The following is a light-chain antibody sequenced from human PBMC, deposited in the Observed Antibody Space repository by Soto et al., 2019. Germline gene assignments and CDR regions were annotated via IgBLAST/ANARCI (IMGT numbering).Light chain of an antibody. J-gene: IGKJ1*01. CDR3: KQRSDWQWT. CDR1: ESVTDY. V-gene: IGKV3-11*01. CDR2: DVS. Sequence: IVLTQSPGALSLSPWGRGTLSCRASESVTDYLAWYQQKPGQAPRLLVYDVSNRATGIKDRFSGGGSGKDFTITISNVENEDFEVYYCKQRSDWQWTCGHGP.